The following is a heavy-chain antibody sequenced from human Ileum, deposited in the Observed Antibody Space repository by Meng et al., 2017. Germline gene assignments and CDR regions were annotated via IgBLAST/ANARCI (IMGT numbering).Heavy chain of an antibody. V-gene: IGHV4-4*07. CDR1: GGSISNYY. Sequence: GHIQESGPGLVKPSETLSLPGQVSGGSISNYYWSWIRQPAGKGLEWIGRIYASVSTNYNPSLKTRITMSVDTSKSQFSLKLTSITAADTAVYYCVRDGSSSSGGTLWGRGTLVTVSS. J-gene: IGHJ2*01. CDR3: VRDGSSSSGGTL. D-gene: IGHD2-2*01. CDR2: IYASVST.